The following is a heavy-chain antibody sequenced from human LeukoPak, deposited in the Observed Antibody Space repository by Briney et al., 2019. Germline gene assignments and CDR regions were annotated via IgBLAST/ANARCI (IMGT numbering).Heavy chain of an antibody. Sequence: GASVKVSCKASGYTFTSYYMHWVRQAPGQGLEWMGIINPSGGSTSYAQKFQGRVTMTRDTSISTAYMELSRLRSDDTAVYYCARGNFDWLLSDYYYYMDVWGRGTTVTVSS. D-gene: IGHD3-9*01. CDR3: ARGNFDWLLSDYYYYMDV. J-gene: IGHJ6*03. CDR2: INPSGGST. V-gene: IGHV1-46*01. CDR1: GYTFTSYY.